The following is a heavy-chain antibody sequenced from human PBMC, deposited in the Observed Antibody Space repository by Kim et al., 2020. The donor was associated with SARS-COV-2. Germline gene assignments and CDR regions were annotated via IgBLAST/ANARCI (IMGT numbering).Heavy chain of an antibody. J-gene: IGHJ6*02. CDR3: ARGPGHAVAGYGMDV. D-gene: IGHD6-19*01. Sequence: KIQSRVTVTADKSTSTAYMELGSLRSEDTAVYYCARGPGHAVAGYGMDVWGQGTTVTVSS. V-gene: IGHV1-69*04.